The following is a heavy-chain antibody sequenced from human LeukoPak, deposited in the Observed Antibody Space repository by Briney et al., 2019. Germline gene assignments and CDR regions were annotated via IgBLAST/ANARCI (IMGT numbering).Heavy chain of an antibody. CDR3: ARSSYDSSGYYESTDY. D-gene: IGHD3-22*01. CDR1: GFTFSSYS. CDR2: ISSSSSYI. V-gene: IGHV3-21*01. J-gene: IGHJ4*02. Sequence: GGSLRLSCAASGFTFSSYSMNWVRQAPGKGLEWVSSISSSSSYIYYADSVKGRFTISRDNAKNSLYLQMNSLRAEDTAVYYCARSSYDSSGYYESTDYWGQGTLVTVSS.